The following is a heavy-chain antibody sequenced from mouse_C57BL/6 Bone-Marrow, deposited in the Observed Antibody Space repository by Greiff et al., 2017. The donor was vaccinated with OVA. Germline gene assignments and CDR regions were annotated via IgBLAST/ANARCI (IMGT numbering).Heavy chain of an antibody. CDR3: ARGWLLQVVAY. J-gene: IGHJ3*01. Sequence: QVQLQQPGAELVKPGASVKLSCKASGYTFTSSWMHWVKQRPGQGLEWIGLIHPNSGSTNYNEKFKSKATLTVDKSSSTAYMQLSSLTSEDSAVYYCARGWLLQVVAYWGQGTLVTVSA. V-gene: IGHV1-64*01. CDR1: GYTFTSSW. D-gene: IGHD2-3*01. CDR2: IHPNSGST.